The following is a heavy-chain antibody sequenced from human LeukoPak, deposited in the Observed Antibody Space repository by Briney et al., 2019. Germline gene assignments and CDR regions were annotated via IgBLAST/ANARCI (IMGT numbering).Heavy chain of an antibody. CDR1: GYTFTSYY. D-gene: IGHD3-10*01. Sequence: ASVKVSCKASGYTFTSYYMHWVRQAPGQELEWMGIINPSGGSTSYAQKFQGRVTMTRDTSTSTVYMELSSLRSEDTAVYYCARDLRITMVRGVVLDYWGQGTLVTVSS. J-gene: IGHJ4*02. V-gene: IGHV1-46*01. CDR3: ARDLRITMVRGVVLDY. CDR2: INPSGGST.